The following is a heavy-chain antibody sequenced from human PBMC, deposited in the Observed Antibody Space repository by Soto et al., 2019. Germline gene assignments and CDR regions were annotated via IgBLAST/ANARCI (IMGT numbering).Heavy chain of an antibody. CDR3: ASGLVPRYYYGMHL. J-gene: IGHJ6*02. Sequence: SLSLACASAGITFNNYGTYAMHWVRQAPGKGLEWVAVSSYDGSIKYYADSVKSLLTISRDNSKTTLFLDMSSLRADDTAVYYCASGLVPRYYYGMHLWGEVIRVTV. CDR1: GITFNNYGTYA. D-gene: IGHD6-6*01. CDR2: SSYDGSIK. V-gene: IGHV3-30-3*01.